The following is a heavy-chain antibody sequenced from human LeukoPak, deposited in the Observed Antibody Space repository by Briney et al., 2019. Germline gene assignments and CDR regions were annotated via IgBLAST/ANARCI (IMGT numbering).Heavy chain of an antibody. V-gene: IGHV3-23*01. CDR1: GITFSSYV. D-gene: IGHD4-17*01. Sequence: PGGSLRLSCAASGITFSSYVMSWVRQAPMKGLEWVSGISVSGAGTYYVDSVKGRFTISRDNSKNTLYLQMNSLRAEGTAVYYCARDYGDYVFDYWGQGTLVTVSS. J-gene: IGHJ4*02. CDR2: ISVSGAGT. CDR3: ARDYGDYVFDY.